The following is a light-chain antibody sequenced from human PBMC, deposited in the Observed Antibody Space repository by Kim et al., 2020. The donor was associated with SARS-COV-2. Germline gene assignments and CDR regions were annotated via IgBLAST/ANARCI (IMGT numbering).Light chain of an antibody. CDR2: GAS. Sequence: EIVLTQSPGTLSLSPGERATLSCRASQSVSSSYLAWYQQKPGQAPRLLIYGASSRATGIPDRFSGSGSGTDFSLTISRLEPEDFAVYYCQQCGSSSWTFGHGTKVEIK. CDR1: QSVSSSY. CDR3: QQCGSSSWT. V-gene: IGKV3-20*01. J-gene: IGKJ1*01.